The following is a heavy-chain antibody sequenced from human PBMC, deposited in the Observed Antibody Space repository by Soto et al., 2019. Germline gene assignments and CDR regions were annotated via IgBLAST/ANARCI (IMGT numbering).Heavy chain of an antibody. J-gene: IGHJ4*02. CDR3: AKDIRRDGYTFDY. V-gene: IGHV3-30*18. Sequence: HPGGSLRLSCAASRFTFSSYGMHWVRQAPGKGLEWVAVISYDGSNKYYADSVKGRFTISRDNSKNTLYLQMNSLRAEDTAVYYCAKDIRRDGYTFDYWGQGTLVTVSS. D-gene: IGHD5-12*01. CDR2: ISYDGSNK. CDR1: RFTFSSYG.